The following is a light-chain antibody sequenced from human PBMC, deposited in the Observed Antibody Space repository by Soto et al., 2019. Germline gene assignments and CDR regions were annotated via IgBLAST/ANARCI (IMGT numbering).Light chain of an antibody. CDR1: SSNLGAGYD. Sequence: QSVLTQPPSVSGAPGQRVTISCTGNSSNLGAGYDVHWYRQLPGAAPKLVIFGNRNRPSGVPERFSGSKSGTSASLAITGLQGEDEADYYCFLSYSGTNWVFGGGTKLTVL. CDR2: GNR. J-gene: IGLJ3*02. CDR3: FLSYSGTNWV. V-gene: IGLV1-40*01.